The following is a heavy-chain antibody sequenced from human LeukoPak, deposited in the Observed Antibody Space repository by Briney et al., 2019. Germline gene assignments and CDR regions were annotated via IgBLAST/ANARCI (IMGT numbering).Heavy chain of an antibody. Sequence: RGSLRLSCAASGFTFSSYSMNWVRQAPGKGLEWVSYISSSSSIIYYADSVKGRFTISRDNAKNSLYLQMNSLRAEDTAVYYCARAGGYDSSGYDEFDYWGQGTLVTVSS. CDR2: ISSSSSII. V-gene: IGHV3-48*01. CDR3: ARAGGYDSSGYDEFDY. J-gene: IGHJ4*02. CDR1: GFTFSSYS. D-gene: IGHD3-22*01.